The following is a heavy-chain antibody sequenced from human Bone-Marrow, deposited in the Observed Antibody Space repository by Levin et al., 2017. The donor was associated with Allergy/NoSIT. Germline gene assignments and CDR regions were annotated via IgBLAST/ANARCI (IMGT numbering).Heavy chain of an antibody. D-gene: IGHD2-15*01. CDR1: GFTFSSYG. Sequence: PGESLKISCAASGFTFSSYGMHWVRQAPGKGLEWVAVISYDGSNKYYADSVKGRFTISRDNSKNTLYLQMNSLRAEDTAVYYCAKDRPYCSGGSCYGRFFAYWGQGTLVTVSS. J-gene: IGHJ4*02. CDR2: ISYDGSNK. CDR3: AKDRPYCSGGSCYGRFFAY. V-gene: IGHV3-30*18.